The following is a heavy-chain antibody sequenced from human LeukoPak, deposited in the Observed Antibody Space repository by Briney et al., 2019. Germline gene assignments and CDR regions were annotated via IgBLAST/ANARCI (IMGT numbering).Heavy chain of an antibody. CDR2: IYYSGST. Sequence: SETLSLTCTVSGGSISSYYWSWIRQPPGKGLEWIGYIYYSGSTNYNPSLKSRVTISVDTSKNQFSLKLSSVTAADTAVYYCARAYSSSSLGYYYYGMDVRGQGTTVTVSS. CDR1: GGSISSYY. CDR3: ARAYSSSSLGYYYYGMDV. J-gene: IGHJ6*02. D-gene: IGHD6-6*01. V-gene: IGHV4-59*01.